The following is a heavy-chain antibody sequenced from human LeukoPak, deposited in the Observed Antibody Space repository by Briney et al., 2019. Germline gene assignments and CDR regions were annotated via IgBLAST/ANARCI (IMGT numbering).Heavy chain of an antibody. J-gene: IGHJ4*02. D-gene: IGHD3-22*01. V-gene: IGHV4-59*01. CDR2: IYYTGRT. CDR3: ARTLYYDSSGDQSL. Sequence: SETLSLTCIVSGGPISVDYWNWIRQAPGKGLEWIGYIYYTGRTKYNPSLASRLTISIDTSKSQFSLRLTSVTAADTAVYYCARTLYYDSSGDQSLWGQGTLVTVSS. CDR1: GGPISVDY.